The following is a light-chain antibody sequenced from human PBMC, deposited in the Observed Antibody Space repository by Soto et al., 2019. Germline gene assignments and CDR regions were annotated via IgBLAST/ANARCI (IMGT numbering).Light chain of an antibody. V-gene: IGKV3-11*01. Sequence: EIVLTQSPATLSLSPVERATLSCRASQTVGRSLAWYQQKPGQAPRLLISDASNRATGIPARFSGSGSGTDFTLTISSLESEDFAIYYCQQRSNWPLTFGQGTRLEI. CDR1: QTVGRS. CDR3: QQRSNWPLT. CDR2: DAS. J-gene: IGKJ5*01.